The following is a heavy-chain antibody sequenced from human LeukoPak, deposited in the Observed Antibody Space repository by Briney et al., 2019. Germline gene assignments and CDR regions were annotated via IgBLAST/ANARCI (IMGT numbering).Heavy chain of an antibody. J-gene: IGHJ6*02. V-gene: IGHV4-34*01. CDR1: GGSFSGYY. CDR2: INHSGST. CDR3: ARTRPRYYYGMDV. Sequence: SETLSLTCAVYGGSFSGYYWSWIRQPPGKGLEWIEEINHSGSTNYNPSLKSRVTISVDTSKNQFSLKLSSVTAADTAVYYCARTRPRYYYGMDVWGQGTTVTVSS.